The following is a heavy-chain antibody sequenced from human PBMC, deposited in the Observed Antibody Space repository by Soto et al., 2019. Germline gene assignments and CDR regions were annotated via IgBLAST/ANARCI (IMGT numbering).Heavy chain of an antibody. J-gene: IGHJ5*02. CDR2: ISGSGANT. CDR1: RFTFSTYA. Sequence: EVQLLESGGGLVQPGGSLRLSCAASRFTFSTYAMSWVRQAPGKGLEWVSDISGSGANTYYADSVKGRFTISRDNSKNTLYLQMNSLRAEDTAVYYCAESAMVRGGGWFDPCGQGTLVTVSS. CDR3: AESAMVRGGGWFDP. V-gene: IGHV3-23*01. D-gene: IGHD3-10*01.